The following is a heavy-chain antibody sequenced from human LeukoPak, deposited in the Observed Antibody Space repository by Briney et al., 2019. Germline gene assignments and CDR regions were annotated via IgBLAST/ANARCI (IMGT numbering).Heavy chain of an antibody. CDR3: AKDNSPGWFGP. Sequence: QPGGSLRLSCAASGFTFSNYWMHWVRQGPEKGLALVARISTDGSTTSYADAVKGRFTISRDNAKNTVYLQTNSLRAEDTAVYYCAKDNSPGWFGPWGQGTLVTVSS. J-gene: IGHJ5*02. V-gene: IGHV3-74*01. CDR2: ISTDGSTT. CDR1: GFTFSNYW. D-gene: IGHD4-11*01.